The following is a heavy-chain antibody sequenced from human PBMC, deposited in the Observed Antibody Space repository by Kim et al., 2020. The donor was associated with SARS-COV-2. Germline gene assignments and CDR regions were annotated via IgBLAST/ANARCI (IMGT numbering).Heavy chain of an antibody. CDR2: INPIGGST. Sequence: ASVKVSCKASGYTFTSYYMHWVRQAPGQGLEGMGIINPIGGSTSYAQKFQGRVTMTRDTSTSTVYMELSSLRSEDTAVYYCARGQGYYDSSGYYAPDAFDIWGQGTMVTVSS. CDR3: ARGQGYYDSSGYYAPDAFDI. D-gene: IGHD3-22*01. J-gene: IGHJ3*02. V-gene: IGHV1-46*01. CDR1: GYTFTSYY.